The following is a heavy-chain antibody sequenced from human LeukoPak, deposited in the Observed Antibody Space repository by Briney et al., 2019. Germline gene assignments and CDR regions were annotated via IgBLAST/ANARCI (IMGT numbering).Heavy chain of an antibody. CDR1: GFTFSSYA. CDR2: ISGSGGST. V-gene: IGHV3-23*01. Sequence: GGSLRLPCEAPGFTFSSYAMSWVRQPPGKGLEWVSAISGSGGSTYYADSVKGRFTISRDNSKNTLYLQMNSLRAEDTAVYYCAKEGGLPNSRDNNFDYWGQGTLVTVSS. CDR3: AKEGGLPNSRDNNFDY. D-gene: IGHD4-23*01. J-gene: IGHJ4*02.